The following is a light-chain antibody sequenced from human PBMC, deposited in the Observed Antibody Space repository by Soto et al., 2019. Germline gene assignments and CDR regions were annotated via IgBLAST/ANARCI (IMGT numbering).Light chain of an antibody. CDR1: KSISSW. Sequence: DIQMTQSHSTLYASVGDRVTITCRASKSISSWLAWYQQKPGKAPKVLIYKASSLESGVPSRFSGSGSGTEFTLTIISLQPYEFATYYDQHYNNYPCTFRQLTKVQIK. CDR3: QHYNNYPCT. CDR2: KAS. J-gene: IGKJ1*01. V-gene: IGKV1-5*03.